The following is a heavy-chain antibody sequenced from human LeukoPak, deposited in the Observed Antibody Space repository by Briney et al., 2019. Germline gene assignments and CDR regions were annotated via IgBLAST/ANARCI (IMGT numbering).Heavy chain of an antibody. J-gene: IGHJ4*02. Sequence: PSETLSLTCTVSGGSINNYYWSWIRQPPGKGLEWIGYIYYSRSTNYNPSLKSRVTISVDTSKNQFSLRLNSVTAADTAVYYCARPGMGYWGQGSLVTVSS. CDR3: ARPGMGY. CDR1: GGSINNYY. V-gene: IGHV4-59*01. D-gene: IGHD3-16*01. CDR2: IYYSRST.